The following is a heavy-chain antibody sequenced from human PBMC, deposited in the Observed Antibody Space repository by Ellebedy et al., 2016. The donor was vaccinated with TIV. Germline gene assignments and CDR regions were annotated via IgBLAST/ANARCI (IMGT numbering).Heavy chain of an antibody. CDR1: GFTFSSYA. V-gene: IGHV3-23*01. D-gene: IGHD1-20*01. CDR2: ISGSGGST. Sequence: GESLKISCAASGFTFSSYAMSWVRQAPGKGLEWVSAISGSGGSTYYADSVKGRFTISRENAKNSLYLQMNSLRAGDTAVYYCAREVYDWNPLSGYFDLWGRGTLVTVSS. J-gene: IGHJ2*01. CDR3: AREVYDWNPLSGYFDL.